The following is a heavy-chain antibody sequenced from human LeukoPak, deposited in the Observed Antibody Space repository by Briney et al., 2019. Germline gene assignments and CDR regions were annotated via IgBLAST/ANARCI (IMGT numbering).Heavy chain of an antibody. D-gene: IGHD2-15*01. J-gene: IGHJ5*02. CDR3: ANDGLVVAATTRYNWFDP. Sequence: GASLRLSCAASGCTSSSYAMSWVCLAPREGQGWVSSVSGSGGTTYYADSVKGRFTISRDNSKNTLFLQMNSMRAEDTAVYYCANDGLVVAATTRYNWFDPWGQGALVTVSS. CDR1: GCTSSSYA. CDR2: VSGSGGTT. V-gene: IGHV3-23*01.